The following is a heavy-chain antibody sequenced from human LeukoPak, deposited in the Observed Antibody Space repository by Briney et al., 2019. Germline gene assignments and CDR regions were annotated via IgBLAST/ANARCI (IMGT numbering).Heavy chain of an antibody. CDR3: ARGGLVRGVIMNS. V-gene: IGHV3-7*05. D-gene: IGHD3-10*01. J-gene: IGHJ4*02. Sequence: GGSLRLSCGASGFIFSTYWMSWVRQAPGRGLEWVANIKQDGSEKYYVDSVKGRFTISRDNAYNSLYLQMNSLRAEDTAVYYCARGGLVRGVIMNSWGQGTLVTVSS. CDR1: GFIFSTYW. CDR2: IKQDGSEK.